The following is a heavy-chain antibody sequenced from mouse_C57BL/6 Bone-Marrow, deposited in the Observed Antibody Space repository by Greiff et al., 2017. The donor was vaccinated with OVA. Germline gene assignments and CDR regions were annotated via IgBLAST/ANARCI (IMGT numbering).Heavy chain of an antibody. J-gene: IGHJ4*01. CDR3: ARPMGGYDWYAMDY. CDR1: GYTFTDYY. D-gene: IGHD2-2*01. CDR2: INPNNGGT. Sequence: VQLQQSGPELVKPGASVKISCKASGYTFTDYYMNWVKQSHGKSLEWIGDINPNNGGTSYNQKFKGKATLTVDKSSSTAYMELRSLTSEDSAVYYCARPMGGYDWYAMDYWGQGTSVTVSS. V-gene: IGHV1-26*01.